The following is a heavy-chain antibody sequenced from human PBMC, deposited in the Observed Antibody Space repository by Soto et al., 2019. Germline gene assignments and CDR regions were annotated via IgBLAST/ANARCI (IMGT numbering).Heavy chain of an antibody. J-gene: IGHJ4*02. CDR1: GYTFPSYW. CDR3: ERLRACYNGICYRLDY. CDR2: IYPGDSDT. V-gene: IGHV5-51*01. D-gene: IGHD2-8*01. Sequence: GESLKISCKGSGYTFPSYWVGWVRQMPGKGLEWMGIIYPGDSDTRYSPSFQGQVTISADKSITTAYLQWNSLKASDTAMYYCERLRACYNGICYRLDYWGQGTLVTVSS.